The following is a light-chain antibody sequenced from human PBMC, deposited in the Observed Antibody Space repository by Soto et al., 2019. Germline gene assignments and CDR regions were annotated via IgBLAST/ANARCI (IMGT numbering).Light chain of an antibody. CDR1: SSNIGAGYD. J-gene: IGLJ3*02. CDR3: QSYDSRLSGWV. V-gene: IGLV1-40*01. CDR2: GNN. Sequence: QSVLTQPPSVSGAPGQRVTISCTGSSSNIGAGYDVHWYQQLPGTAPKLLIYGNNNRPSGVPDRFSGSKSGTSASLAITGLQAEDEADYYCQSYDSRLSGWVFGGRTKLTVL.